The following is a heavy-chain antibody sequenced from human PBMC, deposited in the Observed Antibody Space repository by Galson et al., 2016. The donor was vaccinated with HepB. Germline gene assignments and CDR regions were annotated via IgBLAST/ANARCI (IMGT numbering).Heavy chain of an antibody. CDR1: GFTLDDYA. CDR2: ISWNSKNI. Sequence: SLRLSCAASGFTLDDYAMNWVRQIPGKGLEWVSRISWNSKNIGYADSVKGRFSISRDNAQNTLYLEINSLRAEDAAVYFCVRDHSVVPTTAYNWFDPWGRGTLVTVSS. CDR3: VRDHSVVPTTAYNWFDP. J-gene: IGHJ5*02. D-gene: IGHD2-15*01. V-gene: IGHV3-9*01.